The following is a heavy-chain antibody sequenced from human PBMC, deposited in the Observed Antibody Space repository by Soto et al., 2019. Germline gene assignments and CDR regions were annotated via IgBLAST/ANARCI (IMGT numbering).Heavy chain of an antibody. CDR2: ISSSSSYI. J-gene: IGHJ4*02. Sequence: GGSLRLSCVASGFTFSRYSMNWVRQAPGKGLEWVSSISSSSSYIYYADSVKGRFTISRDNAKNSLYLQMNSLRAEDTAVYYCARDEEITAHFDYWGQGTLVTVSS. CDR3: ARDEEITAHFDY. D-gene: IGHD1-20*01. CDR1: GFTFSRYS. V-gene: IGHV3-21*01.